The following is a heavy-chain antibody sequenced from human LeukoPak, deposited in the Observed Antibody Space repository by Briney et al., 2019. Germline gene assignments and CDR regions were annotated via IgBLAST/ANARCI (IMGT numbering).Heavy chain of an antibody. V-gene: IGHV4-59*08. CDR2: VYYTGST. CDR3: ARLRRYYDSSGYYTNIDS. Sequence: PSETLSLTCSVSGSSISGYYWSWIRQPPGKGLEWIGYVYYTGSTNYNPSLKSRVTISADTSKNQFSLSLSSVTAADTAVYYCARLRRYYDSSGYYTNIDSWGQGTLVTVSS. CDR1: GSSISGYY. J-gene: IGHJ4*02. D-gene: IGHD3-22*01.